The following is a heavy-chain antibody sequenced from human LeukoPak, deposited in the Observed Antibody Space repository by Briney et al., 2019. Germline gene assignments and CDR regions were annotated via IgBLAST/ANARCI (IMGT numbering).Heavy chain of an antibody. CDR1: GGSISSSDYY. CDR3: ARGTGDTFDF. D-gene: IGHD7-27*01. V-gene: IGHV4-61*02. CDR2: IYASGST. Sequence: SETLSLTCSVSGGSISSSDYYWSWIRQPAGKGLEWIGRIYASGSTNYNPSLKSRVTMSVDTSRNQFSLKLSSVTAADTAVYFCARGTGDTFDFWGRGTLVTVSS. J-gene: IGHJ4*02.